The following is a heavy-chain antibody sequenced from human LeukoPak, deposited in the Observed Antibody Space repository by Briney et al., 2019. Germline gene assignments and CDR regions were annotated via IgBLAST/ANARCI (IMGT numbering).Heavy chain of an antibody. J-gene: IGHJ4*02. CDR1: GKTLSDLS. V-gene: IGHV1-24*01. CDR2: SDPEDGER. Sequence: ASVKVSCTVSGKTLSDLSIHWLRQPPGKGLEWLGGSDPEDGERIYAQMFQGRVTMTEDTSIDTAYMELSSLRSEDTAVYYCVTGFTTMAVDYFDYWGQGTLVTVSP. CDR3: VTGFTTMAVDYFDY. D-gene: IGHD5-18*01.